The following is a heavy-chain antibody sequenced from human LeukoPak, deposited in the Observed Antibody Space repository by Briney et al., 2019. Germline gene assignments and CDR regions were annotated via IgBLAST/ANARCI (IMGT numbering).Heavy chain of an antibody. CDR3: AKVRIQLWLFGAFDI. Sequence: GGSLRLSCAASGFTFDDYGMNWVRQAPGKGLEWVSGVHRNGGTTDYADSVKGRFTISRDNSKNTLYLQMNSLRAEDTAVYYCAKVRIQLWLFGAFDIWGQGTMVTVSS. D-gene: IGHD5-18*01. V-gene: IGHV3-20*04. CDR1: GFTFDDYG. CDR2: VHRNGGTT. J-gene: IGHJ3*02.